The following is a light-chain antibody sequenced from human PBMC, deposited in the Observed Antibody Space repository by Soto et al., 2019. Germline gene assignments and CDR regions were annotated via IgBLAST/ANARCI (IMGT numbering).Light chain of an antibody. CDR1: QSVDSSY. Sequence: EIVLTQSPGTLSLSPGERATLSCRASQSVDSSYLAWYQQKPGQAPRLLMYGASSRVTGTPDRFSGSGSGTDFTLTISRLEPEDFAVYYCQQYGNSQYTFGQATKLEIK. CDR2: GAS. J-gene: IGKJ2*01. CDR3: QQYGNSQYT. V-gene: IGKV3-20*01.